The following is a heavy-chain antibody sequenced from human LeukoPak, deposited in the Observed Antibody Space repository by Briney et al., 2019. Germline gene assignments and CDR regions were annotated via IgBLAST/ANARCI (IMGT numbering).Heavy chain of an antibody. CDR1: GFTFNSYR. J-gene: IGHJ3*02. D-gene: IGHD2-2*01. CDR2: INSDGRIT. Sequence: GGSLTLYYVAPGFTFNSYRMHWVFQVPGKGPVWVSRINSDGRITSYADSVKGRFTISRDNAKNTLYLQMNSLRAEDTAVYSCARVGVPQYAFDIWGQGTWVTVSS. V-gene: IGHV3-74*01. CDR3: ARVGVPQYAFDI.